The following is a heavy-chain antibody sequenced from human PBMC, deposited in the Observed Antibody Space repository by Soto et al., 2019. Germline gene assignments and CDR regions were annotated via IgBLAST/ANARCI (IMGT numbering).Heavy chain of an antibody. CDR1: GGSISSYY. CDR3: AWAPYGSGSYLGY. Sequence: QVQLQESGPGLVKPSETLSLTCTVSGGSISSYYWSWIRQPPGKGLEWSGYIYYSGSTNYNPTHKRRVTISVDPSKNPFSLKLSSVTAADTDVYYCAWAPYGSGSYLGYLGQGTLVTGSS. V-gene: IGHV4-59*01. D-gene: IGHD3-10*01. CDR2: IYYSGST. J-gene: IGHJ4*02.